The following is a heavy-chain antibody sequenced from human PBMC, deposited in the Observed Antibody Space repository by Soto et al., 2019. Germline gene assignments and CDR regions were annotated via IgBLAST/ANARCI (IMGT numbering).Heavy chain of an antibody. J-gene: IGHJ4*02. CDR1: GYTFASYY. CDR3: ARDFVLVPSALYYYDY. CDR2: INPSGGST. Sequence: QVQLVQSGAEVKKPGASVKVSCKTSGYTFASYYMHWVRQAPGQGLEWMGTINPSGGSTSYAQKCQGRVTMTRDTSTNTVYMELSSLRSEYTAVYYCARDFVLVPSALYYYDYWGQGTLVTVSS. D-gene: IGHD2-2*01. V-gene: IGHV1-46*01.